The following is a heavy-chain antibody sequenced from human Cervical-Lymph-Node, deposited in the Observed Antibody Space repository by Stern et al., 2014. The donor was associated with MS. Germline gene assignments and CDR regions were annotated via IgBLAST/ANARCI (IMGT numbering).Heavy chain of an antibody. D-gene: IGHD3-3*01. CDR3: ARVGYDFRRSSYALYGMDV. J-gene: IGHJ6*02. CDR1: GFNFSTYA. Sequence: QVQLLESGGGVVQPGRSLRLSCAASGFNFSTYAIHWVRQAPGKGLEWVAVISYEGTTKYYAQLVKGRFTISRDNSRNSLYLQMNSLKTEDTAVYYCARVGYDFRRSSYALYGMDVWGQGTTVTVSS. V-gene: IGHV3-30-3*01. CDR2: ISYEGTTK.